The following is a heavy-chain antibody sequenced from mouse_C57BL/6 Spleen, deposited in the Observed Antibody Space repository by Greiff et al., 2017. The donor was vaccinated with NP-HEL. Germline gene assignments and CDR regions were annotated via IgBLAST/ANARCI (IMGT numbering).Heavy chain of an antibody. V-gene: IGHV1-59*01. D-gene: IGHD2-10*01. J-gene: IGHJ2*01. CDR2: IDPSDSYT. CDR1: GYTFTSYW. Sequence: QVQLQQPGAELVRPGTSVKLSCKASGYTFTSYWMHWVKQRPGQGLEWIGVIDPSDSYTNYNQKFKGKATLTVDTSSSTAYMQLSSLTSEDSAVYYCAPYYGNSFFDYWGQGTTLTVSS. CDR3: APYYGNSFFDY.